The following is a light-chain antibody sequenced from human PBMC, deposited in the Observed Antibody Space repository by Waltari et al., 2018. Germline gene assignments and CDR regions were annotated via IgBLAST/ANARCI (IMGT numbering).Light chain of an antibody. Sequence: QSVLTQPPSVSGTPGQRVTISCSGSRSNIGRDYVYWFQQPPGTAPKLLIYRNDERPSGVPDRFSGSKSGTSASLAISGLRSEDEADYYCAAWDDSLSASLFGGGTKVTVL. J-gene: IGLJ2*01. CDR3: AAWDDSLSASL. V-gene: IGLV1-47*01. CDR2: RND. CDR1: RSNIGRDY.